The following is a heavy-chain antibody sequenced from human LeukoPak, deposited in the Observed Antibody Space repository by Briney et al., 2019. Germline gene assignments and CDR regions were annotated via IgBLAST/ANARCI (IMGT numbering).Heavy chain of an antibody. Sequence: ASVKVSCKPYGYTFNTYGITWVRQAPGQGLEWMGWISAYNGNTNYAQKLQGRVTMTTDTSTSTAYMELRSLRSEDTAVYYCARVAYYYDSAGKSLKFFYGMDVWGQGTTVTVSS. D-gene: IGHD3-22*01. CDR2: ISAYNGNT. CDR1: GYTFNTYG. J-gene: IGHJ6*02. V-gene: IGHV1-18*01. CDR3: ARVAYYYDSAGKSLKFFYGMDV.